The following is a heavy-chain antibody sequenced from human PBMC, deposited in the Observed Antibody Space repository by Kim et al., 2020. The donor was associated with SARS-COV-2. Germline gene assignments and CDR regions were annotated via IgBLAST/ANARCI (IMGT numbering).Heavy chain of an antibody. Sequence: GGSLRLSRAASGFTFSNYWMYWVRQTPGKGLVYVSGIRSDGSSTIYEDSVKGRFTISRDNAKNTLYLQMNSLRDEDTAVYYCARVEVSWGQGTLVTVSS. D-gene: IGHD6-6*01. CDR2: IRSDGSST. CDR1: GFTFSNYW. V-gene: IGHV3-74*01. J-gene: IGHJ4*02. CDR3: ARVEVS.